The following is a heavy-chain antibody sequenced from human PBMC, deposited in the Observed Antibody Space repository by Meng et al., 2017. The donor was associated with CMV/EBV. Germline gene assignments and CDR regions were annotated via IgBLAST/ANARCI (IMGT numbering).Heavy chain of an antibody. J-gene: IGHJ6*02. V-gene: IGHV3-13*01. CDR3: ARDPPSAWDIVVVVAAPTYGMDV. CDR1: GFTFSSYD. D-gene: IGHD2-15*01. Sequence: GESLKISCAASGFTFSSYDMHWVRQATGKGLEWVSAIGTAGDTYYPGSVKGRFTISRDNSKNTLYLQMNSLRAEDTAVYYCARDPPSAWDIVVVVAAPTYGMDVWGQGTTVTVSS. CDR2: IGTAGDT.